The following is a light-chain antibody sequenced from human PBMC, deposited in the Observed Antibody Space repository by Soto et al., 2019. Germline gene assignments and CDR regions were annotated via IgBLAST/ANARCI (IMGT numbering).Light chain of an antibody. CDR2: EVS. V-gene: IGLV2-8*01. CDR3: SSYAGSNNVV. Sequence: QSVLTQPPSASGSPGQSVTISCTGTSSDVGGYNYVSWYQQHPGKAPKLMIYEVSKRPSGVPDRFSGSKSGNTASLTVSGLQAEDEADYYFSSYAGSNNVVFGGGTKLTFL. J-gene: IGLJ2*01. CDR1: SSDVGGYNY.